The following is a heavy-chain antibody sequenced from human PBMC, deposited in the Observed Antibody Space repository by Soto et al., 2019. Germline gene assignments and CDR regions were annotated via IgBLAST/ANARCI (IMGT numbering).Heavy chain of an antibody. CDR1: GGSISSGGYY. J-gene: IGHJ6*02. CDR3: ARDMELDIGNYYYYYGMDV. V-gene: IGHV4-31*03. CDR2: IYYSGST. Sequence: SETLSLTCTVSGGSISSGGYYWSWIRQHPGKGLEWIGYIYYSGSTYYNPSLKSRVTISVDTSKNQFSLKLSSVTAADTAVYYCARDMELDIGNYYYYYGMDVWGQGTTVTVSS. D-gene: IGHD2-2*03.